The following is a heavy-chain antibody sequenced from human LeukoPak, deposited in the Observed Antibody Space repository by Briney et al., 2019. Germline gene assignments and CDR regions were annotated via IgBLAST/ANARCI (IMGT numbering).Heavy chain of an antibody. D-gene: IGHD3-10*02. CDR1: GFTFSSYA. Sequence: GGSLRLSCAASGFTFSSYAMSWVRQAPGKGLEWVSAISGSGGSTYYADSVKGRFTISRDNAKNSLYLQMNSLRAEDTAVYYCARDVVHYYYMDVWGKGTTVTVSS. V-gene: IGHV3-23*01. CDR3: ARDVVHYYYMDV. CDR2: ISGSGGST. J-gene: IGHJ6*03.